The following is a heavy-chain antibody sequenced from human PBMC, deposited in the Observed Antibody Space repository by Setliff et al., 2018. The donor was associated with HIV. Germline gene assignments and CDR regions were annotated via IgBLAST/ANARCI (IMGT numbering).Heavy chain of an antibody. CDR2: INPSGGST. J-gene: IGHJ6*02. CDR1: GYTFTSYY. V-gene: IGHV1-46*01. CDR3: ARGGSGLHSNPPLPYYYGMDV. D-gene: IGHD4-4*01. Sequence: ASVKVSCKASGYTFTSYYIHWVRQAPGQGLEWMGRINPSGGSTSYAQKFQGRVTMTTDTSTSTAYMELRSLRSDDTAVYYCARGGSGLHSNPPLPYYYGMDVWGQGTTVTVSS.